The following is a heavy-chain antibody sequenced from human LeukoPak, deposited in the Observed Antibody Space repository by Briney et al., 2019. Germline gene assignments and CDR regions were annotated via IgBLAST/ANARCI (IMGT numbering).Heavy chain of an antibody. CDR2: ISSSGSTI. CDR3: ASTYSSSWYVY. CDR1: GFTFSDYY. J-gene: IGHJ4*02. D-gene: IGHD6-13*01. V-gene: IGHV3-11*01. Sequence: GGSLRLSCAASGFTFSDYYMSWIRQAPGKGLEWVSYISSSGSTIYYADSVKGRFTISRDNAKSSLYLQMNSLRAEDTAVYYCASTYSSSWYVYWGQGTLVTVSS.